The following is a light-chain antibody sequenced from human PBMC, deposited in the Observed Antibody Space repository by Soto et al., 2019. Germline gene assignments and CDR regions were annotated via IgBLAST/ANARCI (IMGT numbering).Light chain of an antibody. J-gene: IGKJ5*01. CDR3: QQRSNWPIT. Sequence: DIILTQSPATLSLSPGDRATLSCGASQSVSSSYVAWYQQKPGQAPRLLIYDASNRATGIPARFSGSGSGTDFTLTISSLEPEDFAVYYCQQRSNWPITFGQGTRLEIK. CDR2: DAS. V-gene: IGKV3-11*01. CDR1: QSVSSSY.